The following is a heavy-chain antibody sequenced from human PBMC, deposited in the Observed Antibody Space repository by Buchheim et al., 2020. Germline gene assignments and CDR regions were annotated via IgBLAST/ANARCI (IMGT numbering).Heavy chain of an antibody. CDR1: GFTFNNYA. Sequence: EVQLLESGGGLVQPGGSLRLSCAASGFTFNNYAMNWVRQAPGKGLEFVSAISGSGGTTYYGASVKGRFTIPRDNSKGPVYLGMYSLRAEDTAVYYCAKDHRSVAGADYWGQG. D-gene: IGHD6-19*01. J-gene: IGHJ4*02. CDR2: ISGSGGTT. V-gene: IGHV3-23*01. CDR3: AKDHRSVAGADY.